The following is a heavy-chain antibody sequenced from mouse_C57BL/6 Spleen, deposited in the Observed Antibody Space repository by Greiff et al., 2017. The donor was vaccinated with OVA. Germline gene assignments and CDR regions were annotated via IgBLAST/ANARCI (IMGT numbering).Heavy chain of an antibody. J-gene: IGHJ4*01. CDR3: ASCYGSGAMDY. CDR1: GYTFTSYW. V-gene: IGHV14-2*01. Sequence: VQLQQPGAELVKPGASVKLSCKASGYTFTSYWMHWVKQRTEQGLEWIGRIDPEDGETKYAPKFQGKATITADTSSNTAYLQLSSLTSEDTAVYYCASCYGSGAMDYGGQGTSVTVSS. D-gene: IGHD2-2*01. CDR2: IDPEDGET.